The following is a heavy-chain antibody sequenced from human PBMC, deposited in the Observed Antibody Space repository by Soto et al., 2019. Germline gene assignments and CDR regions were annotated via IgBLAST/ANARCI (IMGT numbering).Heavy chain of an antibody. CDR1: GFSLSSSGVG. V-gene: IGHV2-5*02. J-gene: IGHJ4*02. D-gene: IGHD3-16*01. CDR3: VHLLTGGRFDS. Sequence: QITLKESGPSLVKPTETLTLTCTFSGFSLSSSGVGVPWIRQPPGKPLEWLALIYWDDDKYTSRSLKSRLTITTDPTNNQVVLLMTNMDPVDTATYFCVHLLTGGRFDSWGQGTLVIVSS. CDR2: IYWDDDK.